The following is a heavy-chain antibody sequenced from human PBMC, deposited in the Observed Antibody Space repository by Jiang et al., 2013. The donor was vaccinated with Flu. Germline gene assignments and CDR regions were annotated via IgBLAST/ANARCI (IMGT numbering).Heavy chain of an antibody. V-gene: IGHV6-1*01. CDR1: GDSVSSNSAA. Sequence: QTLSLTCAISGDSVSSNSAAWNWIRQSPSRGLEWLGRTYYRSKWYNDYAVSVKSRITITPDTSKNQFSLHLNSVTPEDTAVYYCARCQAVAGVNWFDPWGQGTLVIVSS. D-gene: IGHD6-19*01. CDR2: TYYRSKWYN. J-gene: IGHJ5*02. CDR3: ARCQAVAGVNWFDP.